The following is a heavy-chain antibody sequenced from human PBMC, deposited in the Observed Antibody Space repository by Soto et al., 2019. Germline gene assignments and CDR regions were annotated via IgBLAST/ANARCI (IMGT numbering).Heavy chain of an antibody. Sequence: QVQLVQSGAEVKKPGSSVKVSCKASGGTFSSYAISWVRQAPGQGLEWMGGIIPIFGTANYAQKFQGRVNITADESTSTADMVLSSMRSEDTAVYYCARLPGGRGYYYGRDVWGQGTTVTVSS. D-gene: IGHD2-15*01. V-gene: IGHV1-69*12. CDR1: GGTFSSYA. CDR2: IIPIFGTA. CDR3: ARLPGGRGYYYGRDV. J-gene: IGHJ6*02.